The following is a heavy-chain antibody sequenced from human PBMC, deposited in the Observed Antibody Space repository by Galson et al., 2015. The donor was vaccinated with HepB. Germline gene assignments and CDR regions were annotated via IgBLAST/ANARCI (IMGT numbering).Heavy chain of an antibody. Sequence: SLRLPRAASGFTVTKNHMTWVGQAPGKGLDWHSIIYSVGTTYYADSVKGRFTISRDNSKNTLYLQMNSLRAEDTAIYYCLGFPGYWGQGTLVTVSS. CDR2: IYSVGTT. V-gene: IGHV3-53*01. J-gene: IGHJ4*02. CDR1: GFTVTKNH. D-gene: IGHD2-15*01. CDR3: LGFPGY.